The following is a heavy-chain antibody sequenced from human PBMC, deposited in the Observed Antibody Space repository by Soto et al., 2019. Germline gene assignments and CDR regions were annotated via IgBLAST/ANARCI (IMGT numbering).Heavy chain of an antibody. J-gene: IGHJ6*02. CDR3: ARLPHYYDSSGYPLTTTGDLYYYGMDV. Sequence: PGESLKISCKGSGYSFTSYWISWVRQMPGKGLEWMGRIDPSDPYTNYSPSFQGHVTISADKSISTAYLQWSSLKASDTAMYYCARLPHYYDSSGYPLTTTGDLYYYGMDVWGQGTTVTVSS. V-gene: IGHV5-10-1*01. D-gene: IGHD3-22*01. CDR1: GYSFTSYW. CDR2: IDPSDPYT.